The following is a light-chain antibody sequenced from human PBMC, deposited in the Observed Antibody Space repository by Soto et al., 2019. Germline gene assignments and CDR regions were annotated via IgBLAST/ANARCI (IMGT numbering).Light chain of an antibody. CDR1: SSDVGGYNY. Sequence: QSALTQPSSVSGSPGQSVTISCTGTSSDVGGYNYVSWYQQHPGKAPKFMIYDVSKRPSGVPDRFSGSKSGNTASLTISGLQAEDEADYYCCSYAGSYTFVVFGGGTKLTVL. V-gene: IGLV2-11*01. J-gene: IGLJ2*01. CDR3: CSYAGSYTFVV. CDR2: DVS.